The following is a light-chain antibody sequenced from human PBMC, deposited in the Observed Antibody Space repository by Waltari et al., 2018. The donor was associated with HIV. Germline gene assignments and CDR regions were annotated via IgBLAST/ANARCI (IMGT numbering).Light chain of an antibody. V-gene: IGLV2-23*02. CDR2: EVS. CDR3: CSYAGSSTWV. CDR1: SSDVGRYNL. Sequence: QSALTQPASVSGSPGQSITIYCTGTSSDVGRYNLVYWYQQQPGKAPKLMIYEVSKRPSGVSNRFSGSKSGNTASLTISGLQAEDEADYYCCSYAGSSTWVFGGGTKLTVL. J-gene: IGLJ3*02.